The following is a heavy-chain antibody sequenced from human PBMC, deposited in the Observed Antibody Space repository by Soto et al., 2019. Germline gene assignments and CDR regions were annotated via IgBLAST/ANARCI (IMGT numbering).Heavy chain of an antibody. J-gene: IGHJ4*02. Sequence: EVQLVESGGGLVKPGGSLRLSCAASGFTFSTYSMNWVRQAPGKGLEWVSSISAASISIFYTDSVKGRFTISRDNAENSLFLQMNSLRAEDTAVYYCSRHSSGLIQQPVDYWGQGTLVTVSS. CDR3: SRHSSGLIQQPVDY. CDR2: ISAASISI. D-gene: IGHD1-1*01. CDR1: GFTFSTYS. V-gene: IGHV3-21*01.